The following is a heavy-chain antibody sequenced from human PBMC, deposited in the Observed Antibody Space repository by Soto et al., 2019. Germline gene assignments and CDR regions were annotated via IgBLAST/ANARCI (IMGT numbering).Heavy chain of an antibody. V-gene: IGHV3-13*01. J-gene: IGHJ3*02. Sequence: GGSLRLSCAASGFTFSSYDMHWVRQATGKGLEWVSAIGTAGDTYYPGSVKGRFTISRENAKNSLYLQMNSLRAGDTAVYYCARGRDFWSGHHDAFDIWGQGTMVTVSS. CDR2: IGTAGDT. CDR1: GFTFSSYD. CDR3: ARGRDFWSGHHDAFDI. D-gene: IGHD3-3*01.